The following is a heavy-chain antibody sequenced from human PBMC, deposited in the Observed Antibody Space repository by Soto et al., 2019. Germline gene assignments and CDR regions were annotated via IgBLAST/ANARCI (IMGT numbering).Heavy chain of an antibody. CDR1: SGSISSSNW. V-gene: IGHV4-4*02. CDR3: ARDGGTGTWSNWFDP. J-gene: IGHJ5*02. CDR2: IYHSGST. Sequence: QVQLQESGPGLVKPSGTLSLTCAVSSGSISSSNWWSWVRQPPGKGLEWIGEIYHSGSTNYNPSLKSRVTTSVDKSKNQFSLKLSSVTAADTAVYYCARDGGTGTWSNWFDPWGQGTLVTVSS. D-gene: IGHD1-7*01.